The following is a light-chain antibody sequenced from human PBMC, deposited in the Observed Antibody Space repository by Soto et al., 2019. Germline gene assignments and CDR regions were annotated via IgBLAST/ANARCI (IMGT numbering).Light chain of an antibody. CDR2: AAS. Sequence: DIQMTQSPSSLSASVGGRVTITCRASQSISSYLNWYQQKPGKAPKLLIYAASSLQSGVPSRFSGSGSGTDFTLTISSLQPEDFATYYCQHSYSSPLTFGGGTKVEIK. J-gene: IGKJ4*01. V-gene: IGKV1-39*01. CDR1: QSISSY. CDR3: QHSYSSPLT.